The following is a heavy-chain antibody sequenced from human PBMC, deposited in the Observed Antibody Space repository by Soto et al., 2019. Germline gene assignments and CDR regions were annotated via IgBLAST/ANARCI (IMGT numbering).Heavy chain of an antibody. D-gene: IGHD3-3*01. CDR3: ARVRFWIKVYYFDY. CDR2: IYPSGST. Sequence: KPSETLSLTCSVSGGCIGSYYWTWIRLHAGKGLEYIGRIYPSGSTDYNPSLKSRVSMSVDTSKKQVSLKMTSLTAADTAIYYCARVRFWIKVYYFDYWGQGTLVTVSS. J-gene: IGHJ4*02. CDR1: GGCIGSYY. V-gene: IGHV4-4*07.